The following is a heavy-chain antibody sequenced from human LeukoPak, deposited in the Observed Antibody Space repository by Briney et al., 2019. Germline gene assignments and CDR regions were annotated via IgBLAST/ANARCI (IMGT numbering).Heavy chain of an antibody. CDR3: AKDSSYDILTGCFDY. J-gene: IGHJ4*02. V-gene: IGHV3-30*04. Sequence: GGSLRLSCAASGFTFSSYAMHWVRQAPGKGLEWVAVISYDGSNKYYADSVKGRFTISRDNSKNTLYLQMNSLRAEDTAVYYCAKDSSYDILTGCFDYWGQGTLVTVSS. D-gene: IGHD3-9*01. CDR1: GFTFSSYA. CDR2: ISYDGSNK.